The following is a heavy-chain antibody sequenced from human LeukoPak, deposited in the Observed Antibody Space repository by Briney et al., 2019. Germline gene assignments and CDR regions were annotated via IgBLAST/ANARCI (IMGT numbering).Heavy chain of an antibody. D-gene: IGHD2-2*01. Sequence: GGSLRLSCAASGFSFSSCGMHWVHQAPGKGLEWVAFIRSDGSIKYYADSVKGRFTISRDNSKNTLYLQMSSLRPEDTAVYCCAKDLPAAYFDYWGQGTLVTVSS. J-gene: IGHJ4*02. CDR3: AKDLPAAYFDY. V-gene: IGHV3-30*02. CDR2: IRSDGSIK. CDR1: GFSFSSCG.